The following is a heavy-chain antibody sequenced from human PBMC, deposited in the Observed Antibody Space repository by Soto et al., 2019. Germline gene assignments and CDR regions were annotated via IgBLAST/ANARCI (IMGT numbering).Heavy chain of an antibody. Sequence: SETLSLTCNVSGGSISSGDYYWSGIRQPPGKGLEWIGYINHSGSTNYNPSLKSRVTISVDTSKNQFSLKLTSVTAADTAVYYCARDKITGLFDYWGQGTLVTVSS. V-gene: IGHV4-30-4*01. CDR1: GGSISSGDYY. D-gene: IGHD2-8*02. CDR2: INHSGST. CDR3: ARDKITGLFDY. J-gene: IGHJ4*02.